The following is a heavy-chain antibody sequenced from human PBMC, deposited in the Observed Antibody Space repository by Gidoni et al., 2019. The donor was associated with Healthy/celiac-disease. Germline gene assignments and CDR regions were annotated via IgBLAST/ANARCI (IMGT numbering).Heavy chain of an antibody. CDR2: MSPNSGNK. CDR3: ARARGGVAAAGTGWFDP. V-gene: IGHV1-8*01. J-gene: IGHJ5*02. Sequence: VQLVQSGAEVKKPGDSVKVSCKASGDTVTSDEINWVRQATGQGLEWMGWMSPNSGNKGYAPEFQGRVTMTRNTSMSTAYMELSSLRSEDTAVYYCARARGGVAAAGTGWFDPWGQGTLVTVSS. CDR1: GDTVTSDE. D-gene: IGHD6-13*01.